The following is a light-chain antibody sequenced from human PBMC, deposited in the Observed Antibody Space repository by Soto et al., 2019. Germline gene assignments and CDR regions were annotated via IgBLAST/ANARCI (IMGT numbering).Light chain of an antibody. CDR1: QSVSGRF. CDR2: GAS. V-gene: IGKV3-20*01. J-gene: IGKJ4*01. Sequence: EIVLTQSPGTLSLSPGESATLSCRASQSVSGRFLAWYQQKPGQAPRLLIYGASSRATGIPDRFSGSGSGTDFTLTISRLEPEDFAVYYCQQYGRSVTFGGGTKVEIK. CDR3: QQYGRSVT.